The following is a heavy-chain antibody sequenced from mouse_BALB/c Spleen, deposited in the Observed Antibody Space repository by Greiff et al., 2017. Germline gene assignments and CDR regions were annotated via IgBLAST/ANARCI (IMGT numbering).Heavy chain of an antibody. J-gene: IGHJ3*01. V-gene: IGHV5-6-4*01. D-gene: IGHD1-1*02. CDR3: TREVD. Sequence: EVKVEESGGGLVKPGGSLKLSCAASGFTFSSYTMSWVRQTPEKRLEWVATISSGGSYTYYPDSVKGRFTISRDNAKNTLYLQMSSLKSEDTAMYYCTREVDWGQGTLVTVSA. CDR1: GFTFSSYT. CDR2: ISSGGSYT.